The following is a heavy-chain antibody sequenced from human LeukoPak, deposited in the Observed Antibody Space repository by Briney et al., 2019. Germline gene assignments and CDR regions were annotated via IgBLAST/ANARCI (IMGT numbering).Heavy chain of an antibody. J-gene: IGHJ4*02. CDR2: ISQDGNIK. CDR1: GLTFSSQT. D-gene: IGHD1-26*01. Sequence: GGSLRLSCEVSGLTFSSQTMHWLRQAPGKGLEWVAVISQDGNIKKKVDSVEGRFTISRDNSKNTLYLQMNSLRVEDTGVYYCARQVGASTTFDSWGQGTLVTVSS. V-gene: IGHV3-30-3*01. CDR3: ARQVGASTTFDS.